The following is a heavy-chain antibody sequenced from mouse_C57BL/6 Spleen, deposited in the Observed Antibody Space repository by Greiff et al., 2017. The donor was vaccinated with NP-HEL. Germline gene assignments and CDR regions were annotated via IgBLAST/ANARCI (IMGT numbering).Heavy chain of an antibody. CDR2: ISYDGSN. Sequence: DVQLQESGPGLVKPSQSLSLTCSVTGYSITSGYYWNWIRQFPGNKLEWMGYISYDGSNNYNPSLKNRISITRDTSKNQFFLKLNSVTTEDTATYYCARDLDYWGQRTSVTVSS. J-gene: IGHJ4*01. V-gene: IGHV3-6*01. CDR3: ARDLDY. CDR1: GYSITSGYY.